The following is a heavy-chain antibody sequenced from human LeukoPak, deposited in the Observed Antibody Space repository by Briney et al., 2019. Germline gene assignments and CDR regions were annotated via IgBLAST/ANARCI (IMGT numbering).Heavy chain of an antibody. V-gene: IGHV3-64D*09. D-gene: IGHD6-13*01. J-gene: IGHJ4*02. CDR1: GFTFSSYA. Sequence: GGSLRLSCSASGFTFSSYAMHWVRRAPGKGLEYVSAISSNGGSTYYADSVKGRFTISRDNSKNTLYLQMSSLRAEDTAVYYCVKDGAAAGTLFLFGYWGQGTLVTVSS. CDR2: ISSNGGST. CDR3: VKDGAAAGTLFLFGY.